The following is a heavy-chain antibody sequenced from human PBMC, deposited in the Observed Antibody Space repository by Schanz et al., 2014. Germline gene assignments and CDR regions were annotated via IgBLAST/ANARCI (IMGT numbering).Heavy chain of an antibody. CDR2: ISGGGGSA. CDR3: AKVWGSDYFYPFDY. J-gene: IGHJ4*02. Sequence: VQLVESGGVSVKPGGSLRLSCAASGFTFNNYDMNWVRLVPGKGLECVSGISGGGGSAYYADSVKGRFTISRDNSKNTLYLQMSSLRAEDTAVYYCAKVWGSDYFYPFDYWGQGTLVTVSS. V-gene: IGHV3-23*04. D-gene: IGHD3-22*01. CDR1: GFTFNNYD.